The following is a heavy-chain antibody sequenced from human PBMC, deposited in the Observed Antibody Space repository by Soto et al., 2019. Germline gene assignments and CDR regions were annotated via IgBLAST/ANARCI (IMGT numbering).Heavy chain of an antibody. CDR3: ARGSPYGDXEFAY. J-gene: IGHJ4*02. Sequence: SETLSLTCXVXGGSVSSGSYYWSWIRQPPGKGLEWIGYIYYSGSTNYNPSLKSRVTITVDESTSTAYMELSSLRSEDTAVYYXARGSPYGDXEFAYWGQGTLVTSPQ. CDR2: IYYSGST. D-gene: IGHD4-17*01. V-gene: IGHV4-61*01. CDR1: GGSVSSGSYY.